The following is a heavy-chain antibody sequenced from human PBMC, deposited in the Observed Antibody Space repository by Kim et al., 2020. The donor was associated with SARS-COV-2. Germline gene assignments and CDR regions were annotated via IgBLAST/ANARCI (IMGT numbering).Heavy chain of an antibody. Sequence: GGSLRLSCAASGFTFSGYAMHWVRQAPGKGLEWVTFISHDGSNKYYADSVKGRFTISRDNSKNTVYLQMNSLRAEDTAVYCCARDSGLHRDFDYWGQGTLGTVSS. D-gene: IGHD1-26*01. V-gene: IGHV3-30*04. J-gene: IGHJ4*02. CDR1: GFTFSGYA. CDR3: ARDSGLHRDFDY. CDR2: ISHDGSNK.